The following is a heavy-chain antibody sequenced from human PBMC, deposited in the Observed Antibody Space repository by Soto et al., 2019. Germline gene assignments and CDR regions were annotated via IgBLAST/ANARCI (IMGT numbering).Heavy chain of an antibody. V-gene: IGHV4-4*02. J-gene: IGHJ4*02. CDR1: GGSISGSHW. Sequence: QVQLQESGPGLVKPSGTLSLTCAVSGGSISGSHWWSWVRQPPGKGLKWIGEIYHSGSTYYNPSLKSRVTISIDKSKNQFSLKLSSVTAADTAVYYCARAMAREVSIDYWGQGILLTVSS. D-gene: IGHD3-10*01. CDR2: IYHSGST. CDR3: ARAMAREVSIDY.